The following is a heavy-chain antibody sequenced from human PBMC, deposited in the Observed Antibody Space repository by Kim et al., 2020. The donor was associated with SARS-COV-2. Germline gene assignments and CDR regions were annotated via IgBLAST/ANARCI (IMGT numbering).Heavy chain of an antibody. D-gene: IGHD1-26*01. CDR2: TT. Sequence: TTEYAASVKGKFTISRDDSRGIAYLQMDSLQIEDTAVYYCSRGRYDYWGQGTLVTVSS. J-gene: IGHJ4*02. V-gene: IGHV3-49*02. CDR3: SRGRYDY.